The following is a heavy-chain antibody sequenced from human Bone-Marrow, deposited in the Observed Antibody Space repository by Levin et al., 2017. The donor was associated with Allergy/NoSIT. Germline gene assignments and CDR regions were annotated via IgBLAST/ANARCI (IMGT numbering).Heavy chain of an antibody. Sequence: LSLTCAASGFTFSIYAMNWVRQAPGKGLEWVSGVSDGGASTYYADSVKGRFTISTDNSKNTLYLQMNSLRAEDTAVYFCAKAGGGYYFDLWGQGTLVTVSS. D-gene: IGHD5-24*01. CDR3: AKAGGGYYFDL. CDR2: VSDGGAST. CDR1: GFTFSIYA. J-gene: IGHJ4*02. V-gene: IGHV3-23*01.